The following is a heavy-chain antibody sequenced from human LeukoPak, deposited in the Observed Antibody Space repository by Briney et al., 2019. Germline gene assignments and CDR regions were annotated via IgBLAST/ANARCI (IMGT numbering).Heavy chain of an antibody. V-gene: IGHV3-11*04. D-gene: IGHD6-19*01. CDR1: EFTFSDYY. J-gene: IGHJ4*02. CDR3: TRDSGRFRLNY. Sequence: GGSLRLSCAASEFTFSDYYMSWIRQAPGKGLEWVSYISSSGSTKYYADSVKGRFTISWDNAKNSLYLQMNSLRVEDTAVYYCTRDSGRFRLNYWGQGILVTVSS. CDR2: ISSSGSTK.